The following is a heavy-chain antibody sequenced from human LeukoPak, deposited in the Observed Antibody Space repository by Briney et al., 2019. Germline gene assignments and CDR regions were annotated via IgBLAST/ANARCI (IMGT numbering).Heavy chain of an antibody. CDR2: ISSGSSTI. D-gene: IGHD1-26*01. J-gene: IGHJ6*03. CDR3: ARVKGTYSGSYRGYYYYMDV. Sequence: GGSLRLSCAASGFTFSSYSMNWVRQAPGKGLEWVSYISSGSSTIYYADSVKGRFTISRDNAKNSLYLQMNSLRAEDTAVYYCARVKGTYSGSYRGYYYYMDVWGKGTTVTVSS. CDR1: GFTFSSYS. V-gene: IGHV3-48*01.